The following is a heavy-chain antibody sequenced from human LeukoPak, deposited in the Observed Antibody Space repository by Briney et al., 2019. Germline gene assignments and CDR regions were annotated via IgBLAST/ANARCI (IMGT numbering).Heavy chain of an antibody. V-gene: IGHV3-7*03. CDR3: VRSPFSNGY. CDR2: IKQDGSEM. Sequence: GGSPRLSCAASGFTFSSYAMSWVRQAPGKGLEWVANIKQDGSEMYYVDSVKGRSTISRDNAKNSLYLQMNSLRAEDTAVYYCVRSPFSNGYWGQGTLDTVSS. J-gene: IGHJ4*02. CDR1: GFTFSSYA. D-gene: IGHD4-11*01.